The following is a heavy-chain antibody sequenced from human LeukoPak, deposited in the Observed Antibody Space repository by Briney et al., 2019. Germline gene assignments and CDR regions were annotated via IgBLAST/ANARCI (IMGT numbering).Heavy chain of an antibody. J-gene: IGHJ5*02. Sequence: GGSLRLSCEASGFTFGNYAMNWVRQAPGKGLEWVSTISGTGSSTYYADSAKGRFTISRDNSKDTLFLQLNSLTAADTAMYFCAKASVAVPQYCNSWGQGTLVTVSS. CDR1: GFTFGNYA. D-gene: IGHD2/OR15-2a*01. V-gene: IGHV3-23*01. CDR3: AKASVAVPQYCNS. CDR2: ISGTGSST.